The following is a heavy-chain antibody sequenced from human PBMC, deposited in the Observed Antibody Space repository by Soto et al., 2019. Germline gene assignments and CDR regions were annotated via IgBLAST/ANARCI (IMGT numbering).Heavy chain of an antibody. CDR3: AKDLALDWNYYFDY. J-gene: IGHJ4*02. CDR2: ISGSGGST. Sequence: GGSLRLSCAASGFTFSSYAMSWVRQAPGKGLEWVSAISGSGGSTYYADSVKGRCTISRDNSKNTLYLQMNSLRAEDTAIYFCAKDLALDWNYYFDYWGQGTLVTVSS. CDR1: GFTFSSYA. V-gene: IGHV3-23*01. D-gene: IGHD1-7*01.